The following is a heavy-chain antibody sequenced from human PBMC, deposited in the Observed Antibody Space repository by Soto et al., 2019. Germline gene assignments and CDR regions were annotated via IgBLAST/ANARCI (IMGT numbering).Heavy chain of an antibody. CDR3: ARGRSITIFGVVIPQYYYYYYMDV. V-gene: IGHV4-59*12. D-gene: IGHD3-3*01. Sequence: PSETLSLTCTVSGGSISDYYWSWIRQPPGKGLEWIGYIYYSGGTNYNPSLKSRVTISVDTSKNQFSLKLSSVTAADTAVYYCARGRSITIFGVVIPQYYYYYYMDVWGKGTTVTVSS. J-gene: IGHJ6*03. CDR2: IYYSGGT. CDR1: GGSISDYY.